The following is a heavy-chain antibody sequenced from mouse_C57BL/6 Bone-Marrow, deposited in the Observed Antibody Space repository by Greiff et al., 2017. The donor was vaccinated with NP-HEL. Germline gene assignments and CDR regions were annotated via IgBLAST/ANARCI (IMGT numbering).Heavy chain of an antibody. V-gene: IGHV3-5*01. CDR3: AREPGYGNYEYFDV. D-gene: IGHD2-1*01. CDR1: GISITTGNYR. Sequence: EVKLVESGPGLVKPSQTVFLTCTVTGISITTGNYRWSWIRQFPGNKLEWIGYIYYSGTITYNPSLTSRTTITRDTPKNQFFLEMNSLTAEDTATYYCAREPGYGNYEYFDVWGTGTTVTVSS. J-gene: IGHJ1*03. CDR2: IYYSGTI.